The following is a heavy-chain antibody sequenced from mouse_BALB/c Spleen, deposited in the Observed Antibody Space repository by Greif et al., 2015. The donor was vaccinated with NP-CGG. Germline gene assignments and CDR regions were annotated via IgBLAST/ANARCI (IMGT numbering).Heavy chain of an antibody. Sequence: EVKLMESGAELVKPGASVKLSCTASGFNIKDTYMHWVKQRPEQGLVWIGRIDPANGNTKYDPKFQGKATITADTSSNTAYLQLSSLTSEDTAVYYCARWDWYFDVWGAGTTVTVSS. CDR3: ARWDWYFDV. CDR1: GFNIKDTY. V-gene: IGHV14-3*02. CDR2: IDPANGNT. J-gene: IGHJ1*01.